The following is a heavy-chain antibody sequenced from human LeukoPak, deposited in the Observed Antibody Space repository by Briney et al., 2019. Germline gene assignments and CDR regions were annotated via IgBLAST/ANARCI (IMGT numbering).Heavy chain of an antibody. J-gene: IGHJ5*02. Sequence: GASVKVSCKASGYTFTSYAMNWVRQAPGQGLEWMGWINTNTGNPTYAQGFTGRFVFSLDTSVSTAYLQISSLKAEDTAVYYCAREGRAAAVPDSWFDPWGQGTLVTVSS. V-gene: IGHV7-4-1*02. CDR2: INTNTGNP. CDR3: AREGRAAAVPDSWFDP. CDR1: GYTFTSYA. D-gene: IGHD6-13*01.